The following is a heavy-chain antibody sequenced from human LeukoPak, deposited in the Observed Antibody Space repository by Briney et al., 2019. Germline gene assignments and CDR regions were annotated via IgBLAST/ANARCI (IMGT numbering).Heavy chain of an antibody. J-gene: IGHJ3*02. CDR2: ISYDGSNK. Sequence: GGSLRLSCAASGFTFSSYAMHWVRQAPGKGLEWVAVISYDGSNKYYADSVKGRFTISRDNSKNTLYLQMNSLRAEDTAVYYCARDWVDYVYAFDIWGQGTMVTVSS. V-gene: IGHV3-30-3*01. D-gene: IGHD4-17*01. CDR3: ARDWVDYVYAFDI. CDR1: GFTFSSYA.